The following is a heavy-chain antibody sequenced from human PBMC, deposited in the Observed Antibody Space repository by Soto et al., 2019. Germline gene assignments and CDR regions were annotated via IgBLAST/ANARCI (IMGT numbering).Heavy chain of an antibody. J-gene: IGHJ4*02. V-gene: IGHV5-51*01. CDR1: GYRFASYW. D-gene: IGHD5-18*01. CDR2: IYPDDSDT. CDR3: ARQERSGYSYGYGDY. Sequence: PGESLKISCKTSGYRFASYWIGWVRQMPGKGLEWMGIIYPDDSDTRYSPSFQGQVTISADKSINTAYLQWSSLKASDSAMYYCARQERSGYSYGYGDYWGLGTLVTVSS.